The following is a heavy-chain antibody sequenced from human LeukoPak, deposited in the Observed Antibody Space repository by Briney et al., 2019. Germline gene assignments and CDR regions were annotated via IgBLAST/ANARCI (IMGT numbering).Heavy chain of an antibody. CDR2: TSSSSSHM. CDR1: GFTFSSYS. J-gene: IGHJ1*01. Sequence: GGSLRLSCAASGFTFSSYSMYWVRQAPGKGLEWVSSTSSSSSHMFYADSVKGRFSISRDNANNSLYLQMNSLRAEDTAVYYCVRDSGSSYGYYFLHWGQGTLVTVSS. V-gene: IGHV3-21*01. D-gene: IGHD1-26*01. CDR3: VRDSGSSYGYYFLH.